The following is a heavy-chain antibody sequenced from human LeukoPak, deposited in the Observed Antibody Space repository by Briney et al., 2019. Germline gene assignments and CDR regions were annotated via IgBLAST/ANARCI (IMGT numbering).Heavy chain of an antibody. CDR1: GYTFTSYG. CDR3: ARDKRAYATWFDP. J-gene: IGHJ5*02. V-gene: IGHV1-2*06. Sequence: GASVKVSCKASGYTFTSYGISWVRQAPGQGLEWMGRINPNSGGTNYAQKFQGRVTMTRDTSISTAYMELSRLRSDDTAVYYCARDKRAYATWFDPWGQGTLVTVSS. D-gene: IGHD2-8*01. CDR2: INPNSGGT.